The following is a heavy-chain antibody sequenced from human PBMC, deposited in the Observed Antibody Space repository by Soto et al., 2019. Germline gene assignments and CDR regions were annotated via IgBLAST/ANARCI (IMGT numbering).Heavy chain of an antibody. J-gene: IGHJ5*02. CDR2: YDLEKGEK. D-gene: IGHD6-13*01. CDR3: AREVGRSNQFDL. Sequence: ASVKVSCKVSGYSLTELSIHWVRQAPGEGLEWMGGYDLEKGEKIYAQKFQGRVTMTEDSPADTPYMQLRSLRSEDTAVYYCAREVGRSNQFDLWGQGTMVTVSS. V-gene: IGHV1-24*01. CDR1: GYSLTELS.